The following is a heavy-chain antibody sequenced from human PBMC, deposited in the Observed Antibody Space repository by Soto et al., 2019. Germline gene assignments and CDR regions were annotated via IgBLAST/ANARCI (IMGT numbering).Heavy chain of an antibody. CDR2: INHSGST. Sequence: SETLSLTCAVYGGSFSGYYWSWIRQPPGKGLEWIGEINHSGSTNYNPSLKGRVTISVDTSKNQFSLKLSSVTAADTAVYYCVRLRRRGGWSLVYWGQGTLVTVSS. CDR1: GGSFSGYY. D-gene: IGHD6-19*01. J-gene: IGHJ4*02. CDR3: VRLRRRGGWSLVY. V-gene: IGHV4-34*01.